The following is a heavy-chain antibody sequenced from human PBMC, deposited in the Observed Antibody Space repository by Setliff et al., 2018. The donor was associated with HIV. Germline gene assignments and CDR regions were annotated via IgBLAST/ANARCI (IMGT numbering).Heavy chain of an antibody. D-gene: IGHD6-19*01. CDR1: GGSFRNYA. CDR2: IIPLLGTP. J-gene: IGHJ3*01. Sequence: VASVKVSCKASGGSFRNYAINWVRQAPGQGLEWMGEIIPLLGTPNYAHKFQGRVTITADKYSSTVYMELSSLRSEDSAVFYCARDRSGIAVAAPDAFDVWGQGTMVTVSS. V-gene: IGHV1-69*06. CDR3: ARDRSGIAVAAPDAFDV.